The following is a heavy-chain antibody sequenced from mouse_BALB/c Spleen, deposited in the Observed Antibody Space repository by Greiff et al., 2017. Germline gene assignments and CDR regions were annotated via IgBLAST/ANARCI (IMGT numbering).Heavy chain of an antibody. CDR1: GYSITSDYA. D-gene: IGHD2-4*01. V-gene: IGHV3-2*02. CDR2: ISYSGST. CDR3: ARGDYDGAMDY. Sequence: EVQLKQSGPGLVKPSQSLSLTCTVTGYSITSDYAWNWIRQFPGNKLEWMGYISYSGSTSYNPSLKSRISITRDTSKNQFFLQLNSVTTEDTATYYCARGDYDGAMDYWGQGTSVTVSS. J-gene: IGHJ4*01.